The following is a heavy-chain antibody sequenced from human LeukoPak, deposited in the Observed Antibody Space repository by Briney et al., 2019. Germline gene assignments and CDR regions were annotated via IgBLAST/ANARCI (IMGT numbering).Heavy chain of an antibody. CDR2: ISYSGTT. D-gene: IGHD6-19*01. CDR1: GGSISNYY. CDR3: ARSTDGTTSSGWYVDY. J-gene: IGHJ4*02. Sequence: SETLSLTCTVSGGSISNYYWSWIRQPPGMGLEWIGYISYSGTTNYNPSLKSRVTISVDTSKNQFSLRLSSVTAADTAVFYCARSTDGTTSSGWYVDYWGQGTLVTVSS. V-gene: IGHV4-59*08.